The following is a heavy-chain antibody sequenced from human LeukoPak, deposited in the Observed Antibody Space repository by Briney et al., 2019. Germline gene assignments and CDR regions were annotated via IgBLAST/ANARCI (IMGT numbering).Heavy chain of an antibody. Sequence: PSQTLSLTCAISGDSVSSNSAAWNWIRQSPSRGLEWLGRTYYRSKWYNDYAVSVKSRITINPDTSKNQFSLQLNSVTPEDTAVYYCARMRWATWNYDSSGYSMAFDIRGQGTMVTVSS. CDR2: TYYRSKWYN. CDR1: GDSVSSNSAA. D-gene: IGHD3-22*01. V-gene: IGHV6-1*01. J-gene: IGHJ3*02. CDR3: ARMRWATWNYDSSGYSMAFDI.